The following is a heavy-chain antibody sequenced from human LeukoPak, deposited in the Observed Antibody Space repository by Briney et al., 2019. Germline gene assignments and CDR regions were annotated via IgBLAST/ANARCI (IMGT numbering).Heavy chain of an antibody. D-gene: IGHD6-13*01. J-gene: IGHJ5*01. Sequence: GGSLRLSCVASRFIFSFYWMHWVRHAPGKGLVWVSCINSDGTTTIYADCVKGRFTISRDNSKNTLYLEMNSLRVEDTALYFCARVGHGSSWFDSWGQGTLITVSS. CDR1: RFIFSFYW. V-gene: IGHV3-74*01. CDR2: INSDGTTT. CDR3: ARVGHGSSWFDS.